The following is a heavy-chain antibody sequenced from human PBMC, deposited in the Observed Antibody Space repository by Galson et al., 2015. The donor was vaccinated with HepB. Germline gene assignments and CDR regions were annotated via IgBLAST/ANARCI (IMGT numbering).Heavy chain of an antibody. J-gene: IGHJ4*02. Sequence: SLRLSCAASGFTFSSYAMSWVRQAPGKGLEWVSAISGSGGSTYYADSVKGRFTISRDNSKNTLYLQMNSLRAEDTAVYYCAKAPHFYSSGWYLGYWGQGTLVTVSS. CDR3: AKAPHFYSSGWYLGY. V-gene: IGHV3-23*01. CDR2: ISGSGGST. CDR1: GFTFSSYA. D-gene: IGHD6-19*01.